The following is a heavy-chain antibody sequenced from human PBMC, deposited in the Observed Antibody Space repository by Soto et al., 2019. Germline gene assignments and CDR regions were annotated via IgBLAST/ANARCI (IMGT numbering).Heavy chain of an antibody. CDR3: ARDPHYIAGWASGMDV. CDR1: GFTFSSSR. D-gene: IGHD6-13*01. CDR2: ISSSSSYI. J-gene: IGHJ6*02. Sequence: PGGSLRLSCAASGFTFSSSRMNWFRQAPGKGLEWVSSISSSSSYIYYADSVKGRFTISRDNAKNSLYLQMNSLRAEDTAVYYCARDPHYIAGWASGMDVWGQGTTVTVSS. V-gene: IGHV3-21*01.